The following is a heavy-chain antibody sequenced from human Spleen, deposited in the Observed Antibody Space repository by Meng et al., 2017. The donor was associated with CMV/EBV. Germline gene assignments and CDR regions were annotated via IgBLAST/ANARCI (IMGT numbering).Heavy chain of an antibody. Sequence: LSLTCAASGFIFNSYWISWVRQAPGKGLEWVANINQDRSETYYVDSVKGRFTVSRDNAKNSLYLQMNSLTAEDTAVYYCARDRGRYGSGSYYPGPIDYWGQGTLVTVSS. CDR3: ARDRGRYGSGSYYPGPIDY. J-gene: IGHJ4*02. CDR2: INQDRSET. V-gene: IGHV3-7*01. CDR1: GFIFNSYW. D-gene: IGHD3-10*01.